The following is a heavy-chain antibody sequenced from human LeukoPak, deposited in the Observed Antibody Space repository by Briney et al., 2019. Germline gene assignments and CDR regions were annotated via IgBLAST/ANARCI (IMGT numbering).Heavy chain of an antibody. J-gene: IGHJ6*03. CDR3: ARSGSSSWFSYYYMDV. Sequence: GGSLRLSCAASGFTFSSYAMHWVRQAPGKGLEWVAVISYDGSNEYYADSVKGRFTISRDNSKNTLYLQMNSLRAEDTAVYYCARSGSSSWFSYYYMDVWGKGTTVTVSS. V-gene: IGHV3-30*04. CDR2: ISYDGSNE. CDR1: GFTFSSYA. D-gene: IGHD6-13*01.